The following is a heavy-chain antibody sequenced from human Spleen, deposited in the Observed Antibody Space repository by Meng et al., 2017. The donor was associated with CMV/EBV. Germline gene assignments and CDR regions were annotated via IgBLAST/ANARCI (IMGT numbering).Heavy chain of an antibody. Sequence: GESLKISCAASGFTFSSYWMSWVRQAPGKGLEWVANIKQDGSEKYYVDSVKGRFTISRDNAKNSLYLQMSSLRAEDTAVYYCARDLWAAAGHFDAASDYWGQGTLVTVSS. CDR1: GFTFSSYW. V-gene: IGHV3-7*01. D-gene: IGHD6-13*01. CDR2: IKQDGSEK. J-gene: IGHJ4*02. CDR3: ARDLWAAAGHFDAASDY.